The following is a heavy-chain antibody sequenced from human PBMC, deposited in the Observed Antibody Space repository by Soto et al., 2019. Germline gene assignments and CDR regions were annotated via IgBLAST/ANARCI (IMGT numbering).Heavy chain of an antibody. D-gene: IGHD2-2*01. Sequence: EVQLVESGGGLIQPGGSLRLSCAASGFTVSSNYMSWVRQAPGMGLEWVSVIYSGGITYYADSVKGRFTISRDNSKNTLYLQMNTLRAEDTAVYYCARESTTRWFDLWGQGTLVTVSS. CDR2: IYSGGIT. CDR1: GFTVSSNY. CDR3: ARESTTRWFDL. V-gene: IGHV3-53*01. J-gene: IGHJ5*02.